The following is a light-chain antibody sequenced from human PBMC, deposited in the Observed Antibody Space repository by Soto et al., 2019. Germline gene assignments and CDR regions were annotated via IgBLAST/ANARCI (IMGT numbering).Light chain of an antibody. CDR2: EGS. CDR3: QDSTNLLVT. J-gene: IGKJ4*01. Sequence: DRISITCRASQNIKNWLAWYQQRPGQAPKLLISEGSSLESGVPSTFSGTASGTEFTLAISSLQPDDFAVYYCQDSTNLLVTFGGGTKVDIK. V-gene: IGKV1-5*01. CDR1: QNIKNW.